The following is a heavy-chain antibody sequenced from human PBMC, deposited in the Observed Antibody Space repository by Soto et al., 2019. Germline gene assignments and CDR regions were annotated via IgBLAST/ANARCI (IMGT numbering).Heavy chain of an antibody. CDR2: IWYDGSNK. J-gene: IGHJ5*02. Sequence: QVQLVESGGGVVQPGRSLRLSCAASGFTFSSYGMHWVRQAPGKGLEWVAVIWYDGSNKYYADSVKGRFTISRDNSKNTLYLQMNSLRAEDTAVYYCASQRGYSYGPWFDPWGQGTLVTVSS. D-gene: IGHD5-18*01. CDR1: GFTFSSYG. CDR3: ASQRGYSYGPWFDP. V-gene: IGHV3-33*01.